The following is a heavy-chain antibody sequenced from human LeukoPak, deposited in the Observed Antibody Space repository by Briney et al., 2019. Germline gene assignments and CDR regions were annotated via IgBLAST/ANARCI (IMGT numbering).Heavy chain of an antibody. Sequence: PSETLSLTCAVYGGSFSGYYWSWIRQPPGKGLEWIGEINHSGSTNYNPSLKSRVTISVDTSKNQFSLKLSSVTAADTAVYYCARGRRIVGATLYLGRYFDYWGQGTLVTVSS. CDR1: GGSFSGYY. J-gene: IGHJ4*02. D-gene: IGHD1-26*01. CDR3: ARGRRIVGATLYLGRYFDY. CDR2: INHSGST. V-gene: IGHV4-34*01.